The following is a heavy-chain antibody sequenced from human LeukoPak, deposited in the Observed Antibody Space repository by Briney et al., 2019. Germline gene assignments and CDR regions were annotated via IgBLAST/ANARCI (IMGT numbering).Heavy chain of an antibody. CDR1: GLTFSSYS. CDR2: ISSSSSYI. J-gene: IGHJ4*02. D-gene: IGHD4-17*01. V-gene: IGHV3-21*01. CDR3: ARGSRLRPLDY. Sequence: GGSLRLSCAASGLTFSSYSMNWVRQAPGKGLEWVSSISSSSSYIYYADSVKGRFTISRDNAKNSLYLQMNSLRAEDTAVYYCARGSRLRPLDYWGQGTLVTVSS.